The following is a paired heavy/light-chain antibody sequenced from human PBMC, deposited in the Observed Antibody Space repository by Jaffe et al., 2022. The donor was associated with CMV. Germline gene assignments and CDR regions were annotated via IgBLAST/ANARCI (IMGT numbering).Heavy chain of an antibody. CDR2: INAGNGNT. J-gene: IGHJ6*03. CDR3: ASFGYCSSTSCYATDYYYYYMDV. D-gene: IGHD2-2*03. V-gene: IGHV1-3*01. Sequence: QVQLVQSGAEVKKPGASVKVSCKASGYTFTSYAMHWVRQAPGQRLEWMGWINAGNGNTKYSQKFQGRVTITRDTSASTAYMELSSLRSEDTAVYYCASFGYCSSTSCYATDYYYYYMDVWGKGTTVTVSS. CDR1: GYTFTSYA.
Light chain of an antibody. CDR2: AAS. Sequence: DIQMTQSPSSVSASVGDRVTITCRASQGISSWLAWYQQKPGKAPKLLIYAASSLQSGVPSRFSGSGSGTDFTLTISSLQPEDFATYYCQQANSFLPLTFGGGTKVEIK. CDR3: QQANSFLPLT. CDR1: QGISSW. V-gene: IGKV1-12*01. J-gene: IGKJ4*01.